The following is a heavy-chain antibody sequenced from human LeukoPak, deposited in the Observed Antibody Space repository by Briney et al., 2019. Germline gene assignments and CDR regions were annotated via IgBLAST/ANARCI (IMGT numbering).Heavy chain of an antibody. Sequence: GGSLRLSCAASGFTLSDYYMSWIRQAPGKGLEWVSYISSSGSSMFYADSVKGRFTISRGNAKNSLYLQMNSLRAEDTAMYYCARAGYCSGGSCLNWFDPWGQGTLVTVSS. J-gene: IGHJ5*02. D-gene: IGHD2-15*01. V-gene: IGHV3-11*01. CDR2: ISSSGSSM. CDR3: ARAGYCSGGSCLNWFDP. CDR1: GFTLSDYY.